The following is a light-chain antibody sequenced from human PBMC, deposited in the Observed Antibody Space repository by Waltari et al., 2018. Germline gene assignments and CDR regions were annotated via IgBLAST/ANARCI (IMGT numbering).Light chain of an antibody. CDR3: MQGTHWPYT. V-gene: IGKV2-30*02. Sequence: EVVMTQSPLSLPVTLGQPASISCKSSQSLVHSDGNTHLNWFQQRPGQSPGRLFYRVSSRESGVPDRFSGSGSGTDFTLKISRVEAEDVGVYYCMQGTHWPYTFGQGTRLDIK. J-gene: IGKJ2*01. CDR1: QSLVHSDGNTH. CDR2: RVS.